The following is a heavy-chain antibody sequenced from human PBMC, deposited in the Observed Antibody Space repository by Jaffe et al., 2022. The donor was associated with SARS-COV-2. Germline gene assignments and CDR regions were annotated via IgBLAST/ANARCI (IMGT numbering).Heavy chain of an antibody. CDR2: INHSGST. CDR3: ARMGLIRLKRGYKGMDV. CDR1: GGSFSGYY. Sequence: QVQLQQWGAGLLKPSETLSLTCAVYGGSFSGYYWSWIRQPPGKGLEWIGEINHSGSTNYNPSLKSRVTISVDTSKNQFSLKLSSVTAADTAVYYCARMGLIRLKRGYKGMDVWGQGTTVTVSS. D-gene: IGHD5-12*01. J-gene: IGHJ6*02. V-gene: IGHV4-34*01.